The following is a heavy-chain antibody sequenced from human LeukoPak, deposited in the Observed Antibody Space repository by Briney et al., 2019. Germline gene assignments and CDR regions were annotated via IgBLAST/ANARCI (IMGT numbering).Heavy chain of an antibody. CDR2: ISSSSSYI. CDR3: AREYDYVWGSYRSYYFDY. J-gene: IGHJ4*02. V-gene: IGHV3-21*01. D-gene: IGHD3-16*02. Sequence: GGPLTLSCAASGHTFKIYSMNCARQATEKGLEGVSSISSSSSYIYYADSVKGRFTISRDNAKNSLYLQMNSLRAEDTAVYYCAREYDYVWGSYRSYYFDYWGREPWSPSPQ. CDR1: GHTFKIYS.